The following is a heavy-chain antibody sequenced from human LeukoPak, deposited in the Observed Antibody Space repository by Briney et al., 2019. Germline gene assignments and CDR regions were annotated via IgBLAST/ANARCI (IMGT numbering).Heavy chain of an antibody. Sequence: SQTLSLTCAISGDSVSSNSAAWNWIRQSPSRGLEWLGRTYYRSKWYNDYAVSVKSRITINPDTSKNQFSLQLNSVTPEDTAVYYCARDLPPVPVYHYYYGMDVWGQGTTVTVSS. CDR2: TYYRSKWYN. V-gene: IGHV6-1*01. D-gene: IGHD6-6*01. CDR1: GDSVSSNSAA. CDR3: ARDLPPVPVYHYYYGMDV. J-gene: IGHJ6*02.